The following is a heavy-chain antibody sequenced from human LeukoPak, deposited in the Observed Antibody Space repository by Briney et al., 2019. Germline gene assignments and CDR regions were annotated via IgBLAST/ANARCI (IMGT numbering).Heavy chain of an antibody. CDR1: GYTFTSYD. CDR3: ARAIKYYYDSSGYYAYYFDY. CDR2: MNPNSDNT. D-gene: IGHD3-22*01. J-gene: IGHJ4*02. Sequence: GASVKVSCKASGYTFTSYDINWVRQATGQGLEWMGWMNPNSDNTGYAQKFQGRVTMTRTTSVSTAYMELSSLRSEDTAVYYCARAIKYYYDSSGYYAYYFDYWGQGTLVTVSS. V-gene: IGHV1-8*01.